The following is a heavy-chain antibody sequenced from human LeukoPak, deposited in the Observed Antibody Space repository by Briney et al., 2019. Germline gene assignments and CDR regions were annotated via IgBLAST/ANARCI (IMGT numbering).Heavy chain of an antibody. V-gene: IGHV1-18*01. J-gene: IGHJ4*02. CDR1: GYTCTSYG. CDR3: ARDGGSSWYSPGGFVY. CDR2: ISAYNGNT. Sequence: ASVKVSCKASGYTCTSYGISWVRQAPGQGLEWMGWISAYNGNTNYAQKLQGRVTMTTDTSTSTAYMELRSLRSDDTAVYYCARDGGSSWYSPGGFVYWGQGTLVTVSS. D-gene: IGHD6-13*01.